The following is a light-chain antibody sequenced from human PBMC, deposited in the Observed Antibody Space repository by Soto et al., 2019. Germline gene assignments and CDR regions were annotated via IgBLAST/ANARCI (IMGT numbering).Light chain of an antibody. CDR3: QTWGTGIQV. Sequence: QLVLTQSPSASASLGASVKRTCTLSSGHSSYAIAWHQQQPEKGPRYLMKLNSDGSHSKGDGIPDRFSGSSSGAERYLTISSRQSEDEADYYCQTWGTGIQVFGTGTKVTVL. V-gene: IGLV4-69*01. CDR1: SGHSSYA. J-gene: IGLJ1*01. CDR2: LNSDGSH.